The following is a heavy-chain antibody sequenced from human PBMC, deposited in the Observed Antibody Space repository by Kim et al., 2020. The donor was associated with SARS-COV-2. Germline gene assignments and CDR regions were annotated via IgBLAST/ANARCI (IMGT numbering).Heavy chain of an antibody. Sequence: AVSVKGRFTISRSHSRNTVFLQMNTLRADDTAVYYCAKALSAISGHFADKWGRGTLVTVSS. D-gene: IGHD3-3*02. CDR3: AKALSAISGHFADK. V-gene: IGHV3-23*01. J-gene: IGHJ4*02.